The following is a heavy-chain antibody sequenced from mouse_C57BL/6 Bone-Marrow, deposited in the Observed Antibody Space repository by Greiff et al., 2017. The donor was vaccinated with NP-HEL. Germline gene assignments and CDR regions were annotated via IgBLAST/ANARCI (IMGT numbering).Heavy chain of an antibody. CDR1: GYTFTNYW. CDR3: ARRVNWDGVYAMDY. Sequence: VKLQQSGAELVRPGTSVKMSCKASGYTFTNYWIGWAKQRPGHGLEWIGDIYPGGGYTNYNEKFKGKATLTADKSSSTAYMQFSSLTSEDSAIYYCARRVNWDGVYAMDYWGQGTSVTVSS. D-gene: IGHD4-1*02. J-gene: IGHJ4*01. V-gene: IGHV1-63*01. CDR2: IYPGGGYT.